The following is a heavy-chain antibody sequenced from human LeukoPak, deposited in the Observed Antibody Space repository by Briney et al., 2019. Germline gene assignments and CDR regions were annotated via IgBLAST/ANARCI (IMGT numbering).Heavy chain of an antibody. CDR3: GKDMKYSSRWLDH. D-gene: IGHD6-13*01. CDR2: ISWNSNSI. J-gene: IGHJ4*02. Sequence: GESLRLSCAASGFTFEDYAMHWVRQAPGKGLEWVSGISWNSNSIGYADSVKGRFTISRDNAKNSLYLQMNSLRAEDTALYYCGKDMKYSSRWLDHWGQGTLVTVSS. V-gene: IGHV3-9*01. CDR1: GFTFEDYA.